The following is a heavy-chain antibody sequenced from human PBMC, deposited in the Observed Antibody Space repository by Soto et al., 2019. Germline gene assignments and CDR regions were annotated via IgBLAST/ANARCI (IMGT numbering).Heavy chain of an antibody. CDR3: ARKLYYYDSSGYYLGYYYYYGMDV. J-gene: IGHJ6*02. D-gene: IGHD3-22*01. CDR2: INHSGST. Sequence: SETLSLTCAVYGGSFSGYYWSWIRQPPGKGLEWIGEINHSGSTNYNPSLKSRVTISVDTSKNQFSLKLSSVTAADTAVYYCARKLYYYDSSGYYLGYYYYYGMDVWGQGTTVTVSS. V-gene: IGHV4-34*01. CDR1: GGSFSGYY.